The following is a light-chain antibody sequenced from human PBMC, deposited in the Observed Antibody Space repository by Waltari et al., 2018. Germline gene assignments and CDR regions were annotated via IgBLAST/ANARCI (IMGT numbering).Light chain of an antibody. Sequence: QSALTQPASVSGSPGQSITISCTGTSSHVGGDNYVSWYQPHPGKAPKLRIYDVSKRPSGVSNRFSGSKSGNTASLTISGLQAEDEADYYCSSYTSSSTLVFGGGTKLTVL. V-gene: IGLV2-14*01. J-gene: IGLJ3*02. CDR1: SSHVGGDNY. CDR3: SSYTSSSTLV. CDR2: DVS.